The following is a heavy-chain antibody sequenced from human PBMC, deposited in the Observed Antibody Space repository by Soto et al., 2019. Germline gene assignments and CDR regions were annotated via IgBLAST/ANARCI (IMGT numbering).Heavy chain of an antibody. CDR1: GFTFSSYG. D-gene: IGHD2-2*01. V-gene: IGHV3-33*01. CDR2: IWYDGSNK. J-gene: IGHJ4*02. Sequence: GSLRLSCAASGFTFSSYGMHWVRQAPGKGLEWVAVIWYDGSNKYYADSVKGRFTISRDNSKNTLYLQMNSLRAEDTAVYYCAREGYCSSTSCPFDYWGQGTLVTVSS. CDR3: AREGYCSSTSCPFDY.